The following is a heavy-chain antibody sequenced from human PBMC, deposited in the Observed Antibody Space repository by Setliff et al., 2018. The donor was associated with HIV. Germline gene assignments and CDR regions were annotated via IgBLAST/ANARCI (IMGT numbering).Heavy chain of an antibody. CDR2: VYYSGST. CDR1: GGSISSSSYY. CDR3: ARDGYSSSWYVISGSFDY. Sequence: SETLSLTCIVSGGSISSSSYYWGWIRQPPGKGREWIGTVYYSGSTYYNPSLKSRVTISVDTSENQFSLKLSSVTAADTAVYYCARDGYSSSWYVISGSFDYWGQGILVTVSS. J-gene: IGHJ4*02. V-gene: IGHV4-39*07. D-gene: IGHD6-13*01.